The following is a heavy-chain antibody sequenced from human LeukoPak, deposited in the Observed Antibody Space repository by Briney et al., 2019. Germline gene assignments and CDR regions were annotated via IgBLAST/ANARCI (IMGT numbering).Heavy chain of an antibody. CDR2: IFYSGST. J-gene: IGHJ4*02. Sequence: SGTLSLTCAVSGGSISSSNWWSWVRQPPGKGLEWIGSIFYSGSTYYNPSHKSRVTISVDTSRNQFSLKLNSVTAADTAVYYCARSTIFAVPAPFGYWGQGILVTVSS. V-gene: IGHV4-4*02. CDR1: GGSISSSNW. CDR3: ARSTIFAVPAPFGY. D-gene: IGHD3-3*01.